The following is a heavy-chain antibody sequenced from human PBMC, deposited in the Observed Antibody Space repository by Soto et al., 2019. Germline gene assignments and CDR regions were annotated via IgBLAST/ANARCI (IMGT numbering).Heavy chain of an antibody. D-gene: IGHD2-15*01. CDR1: GFTFSSYA. J-gene: IGHJ4*02. CDR2: ISNSGGSP. Sequence: GGSLRLSCAASGFTFSSYAMSWVRQAPGKGLEWVSAISNSGGSPFYADSLKGRFTISRDNSKNTLYLQMNSLRAEDTAVYYCAKRVVVTATSYYFDYWGQGTLVTVSS. V-gene: IGHV3-23*01. CDR3: AKRVVVTATSYYFDY.